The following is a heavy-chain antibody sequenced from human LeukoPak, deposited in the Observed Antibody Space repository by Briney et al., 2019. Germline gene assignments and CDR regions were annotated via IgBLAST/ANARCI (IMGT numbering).Heavy chain of an antibody. D-gene: IGHD2-8*02. CDR2: IKGDGSGP. CDR1: GFTFSSYS. V-gene: IGHV3-74*01. Sequence: HPGGSLRLSCAASGFTFSSYSMNWVRQAPGKGLVWVSRIKGDGSGPIYADSVKGRFTISRDNRKNTLSLQMNSLRADDTAVYYCVRGGDTGHFDYWGQGTLGIVSS. CDR3: VRGGDTGHFDY. J-gene: IGHJ4*02.